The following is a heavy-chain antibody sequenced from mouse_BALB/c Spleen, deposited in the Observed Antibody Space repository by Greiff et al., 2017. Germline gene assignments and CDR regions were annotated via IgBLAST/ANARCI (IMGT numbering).Heavy chain of an antibody. J-gene: IGHJ1*01. CDR2: ISYSGST. CDR1: GYSIPSDYA. V-gene: IGHV3-2*02. CDR3: ARWGYNYGRSYGDIDF. Sequence: EVKLQQSGPGLVKPSQSLSFTCTVTGYSIPSDYAWDWIRQFPGNKLEWMGYISYSGSTSYNPSFKSRISITRDTSKNQFFLQLDSVTTEDTATYYCARWGYNYGRSYGDIDFWGAGTTVTVSS. D-gene: IGHD1-1*01.